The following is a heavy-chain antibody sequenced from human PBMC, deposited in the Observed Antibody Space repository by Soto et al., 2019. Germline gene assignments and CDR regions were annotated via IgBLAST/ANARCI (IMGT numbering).Heavy chain of an antibody. CDR3: ASSPGYSSGSDY. Sequence: GGSLRLSCAASGFTFDDYAMHWVRQAPGKGLEWVSGISWNSGSIGYADSVKGRFTISRDNAKNSLYLQMNSLRAEDTALYYCASSPGYSSGSDYWGQGTLVTVSS. V-gene: IGHV3-9*01. CDR2: ISWNSGSI. CDR1: GFTFDDYA. D-gene: IGHD6-19*01. J-gene: IGHJ4*02.